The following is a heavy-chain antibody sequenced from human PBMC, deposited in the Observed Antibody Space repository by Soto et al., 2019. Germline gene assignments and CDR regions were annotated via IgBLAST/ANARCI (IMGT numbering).Heavy chain of an antibody. Sequence: PSETLSRPCPVPGYAIRSRSYYWGWIRQPPGKGLEWIGSIYYSGSTYNNPSLRCRVSMSIDTSKDHFSLKLKSVTAAETTLYSCAGQGTSVVSQAYFEGWGPGYLVIVSS. CDR2: IYYSGST. CDR3: AGQGTSVVSQAYFEG. D-gene: IGHD2-21*01. J-gene: IGHJ4*02. CDR1: GYAIRSRSYY. V-gene: IGHV4-39*01.